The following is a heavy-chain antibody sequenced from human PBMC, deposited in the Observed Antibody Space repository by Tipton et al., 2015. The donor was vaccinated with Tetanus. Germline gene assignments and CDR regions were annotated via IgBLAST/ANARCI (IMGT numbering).Heavy chain of an antibody. CDR2: IYYTGNT. CDR3: ARGGIAAAGGGLDY. CDR1: GGSIGSGGFY. J-gene: IGHJ4*02. V-gene: IGHV4-31*03. D-gene: IGHD6-13*01. Sequence: TLSLTCTVSGGSIGSGGFYWSWIRQHPVKGLEWIGYIYYTGNTYYNPSLKSRVTISVDTSKNQFSLKLSSVTAADTAVYYCARGGIAAAGGGLDYWGQGTLVTVSS.